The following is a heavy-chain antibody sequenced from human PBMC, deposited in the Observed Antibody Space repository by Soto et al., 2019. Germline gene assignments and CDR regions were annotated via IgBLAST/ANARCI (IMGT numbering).Heavy chain of an antibody. D-gene: IGHD3-22*01. CDR3: ARFYYDSSGYLPSPYYYYYGMDV. Sequence: GGSLRLSCAASGFTFSSYWMSWVRQAPGQGLGWVANIKQDGSEKYYVDSVKGRFTISRDTAKNSLYLQMNSLRAEDTAVYYCARFYYDSSGYLPSPYYYYYGMDVWGQGTTVTVSS. CDR1: GFTFSSYW. V-gene: IGHV3-7*04. CDR2: IKQDGSEK. J-gene: IGHJ6*02.